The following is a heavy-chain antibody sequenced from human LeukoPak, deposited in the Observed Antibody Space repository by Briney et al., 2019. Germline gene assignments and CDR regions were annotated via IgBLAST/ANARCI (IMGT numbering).Heavy chain of an antibody. CDR1: GGSFSGYY. Sequence: SETLYLTCAVYGGSFSGYYWSWIRQPPGKGLEWIGEINHSGSTNYNPSLKSRVTISVDTSKNQFSLKLSSVTAADTAVYYCARDEYYYGSGRVMGFIWGQGTLVTVSS. D-gene: IGHD3-10*01. CDR2: INHSGST. CDR3: ARDEYYYGSGRVMGFI. V-gene: IGHV4-34*01. J-gene: IGHJ4*02.